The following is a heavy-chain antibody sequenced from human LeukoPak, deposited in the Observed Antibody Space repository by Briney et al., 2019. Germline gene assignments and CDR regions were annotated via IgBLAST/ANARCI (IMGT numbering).Heavy chain of an antibody. CDR2: LFYTGNT. J-gene: IGHJ4*02. CDR3: ARENIVSTRDFDY. D-gene: IGHD5/OR15-5a*01. V-gene: IGHV4-39*07. CDR1: GGSINTGDYY. Sequence: SETLSLTCTVSGGSINTGDYYWTWIRQPPGKGLEWIGSLFYTGNTHYNPSLKTRVTISIDTSKNQFSLKLSSVTAADTAVYYCARENIVSTRDFDYWGQGTLVTVSS.